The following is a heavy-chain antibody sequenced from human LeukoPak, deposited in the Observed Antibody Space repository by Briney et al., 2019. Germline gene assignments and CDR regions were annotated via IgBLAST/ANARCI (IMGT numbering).Heavy chain of an antibody. CDR2: ITSSGNTI. J-gene: IGHJ4*02. CDR3: ARANYYDISGYDY. CDR1: GFTFRSYE. V-gene: IGHV3-48*03. D-gene: IGHD3-22*01. Sequence: PGGSLRLSCAASGFTFRSYEMNWVRQAPGKGLEWVSYITSSGNTIYSADSVKGRFTISRDNAKNSLYLQMNSLRAEDTAVYYCARANYYDISGYDYWGQGTLVTVSS.